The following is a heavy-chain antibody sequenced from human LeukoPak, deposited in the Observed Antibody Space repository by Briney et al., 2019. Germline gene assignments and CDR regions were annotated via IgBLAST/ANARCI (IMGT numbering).Heavy chain of an antibody. Sequence: GGSLRLSCAASGFTVSSNYMSWVRQAPGKGLEWVSGIYTGGDTYYADSVKDRFTISRDNSKNTLYLQMNSLRAEDTAVYYCTKGLWAGVSAARDWGQGTLVTVSS. CDR2: IYTGGDT. J-gene: IGHJ4*02. V-gene: IGHV3-66*01. CDR3: TKGLWAGVSAARD. CDR1: GFTVSSNY. D-gene: IGHD3-10*01.